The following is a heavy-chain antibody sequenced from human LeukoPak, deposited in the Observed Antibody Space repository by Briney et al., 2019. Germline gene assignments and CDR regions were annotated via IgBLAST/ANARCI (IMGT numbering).Heavy chain of an antibody. Sequence: GGSLRLSCAASGFTFTSYAMNWVRQAPGKGLEWVSSISSSDSYIYYADSVKGRFTISRDNAKNSLFLQMNSLRAEDTAVYYCARDLLGYNYYYMDVWGKGTTVTVSS. CDR2: ISSSDSYI. CDR1: GFTFTSYA. CDR3: ARDLLGYNYYYMDV. J-gene: IGHJ6*03. D-gene: IGHD3-16*02. V-gene: IGHV3-21*01.